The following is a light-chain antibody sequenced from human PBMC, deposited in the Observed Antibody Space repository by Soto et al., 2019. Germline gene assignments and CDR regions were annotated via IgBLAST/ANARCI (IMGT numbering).Light chain of an antibody. CDR1: SGHSSYI. CDR2: LEGSGSY. V-gene: IGLV4-60*03. J-gene: IGLJ2*01. CDR3: ETWDSNTVV. Sequence: QSVLTQSSSASASLGSSVTLTCTRSSGHSSYIIAWHQQQPRKAPRYLMKLEGSGSYNKGSGVPDRFSGSSSGADRYLTISNLQSEDEADYYCETWDSNTVVFGGGTKLTVL.